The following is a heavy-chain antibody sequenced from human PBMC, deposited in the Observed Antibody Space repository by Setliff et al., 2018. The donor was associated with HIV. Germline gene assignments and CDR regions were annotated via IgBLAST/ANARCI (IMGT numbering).Heavy chain of an antibody. Sequence: PGWSLRLSCAASGFTFSSYWMHWVRQAPGKGLVWVFGMNTDGSSTRYADSVKGRFTISRDNAKNMLYLQMNSLSADDTAVYYCVRGSGYYYFDNWGQGALVTVSS. CDR3: VRGSGYYYFDN. J-gene: IGHJ4*02. CDR1: GFTFSSYW. CDR2: MNTDGSST. V-gene: IGHV3-74*01. D-gene: IGHD3-22*01.